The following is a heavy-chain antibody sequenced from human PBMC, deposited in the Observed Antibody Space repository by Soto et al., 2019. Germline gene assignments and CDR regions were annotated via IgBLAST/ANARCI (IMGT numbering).Heavy chain of an antibody. CDR1: GYTFTSYG. D-gene: IGHD2-15*01. CDR2: ISAYNGNT. J-gene: IGHJ4*02. CDR3: ARWARYCSGGSCENLDY. Sequence: QVQLVQSGTEVKKPGASVKVSCQASGYTFTSYGISWVRQAPGQGLEWMGWISAYNGNTEYARKLQDRVTMTTDTSTSTAYMELRSMRYDETAVYYCARWARYCSGGSCENLDYWGQGTLVTVSS. V-gene: IGHV1-18*01.